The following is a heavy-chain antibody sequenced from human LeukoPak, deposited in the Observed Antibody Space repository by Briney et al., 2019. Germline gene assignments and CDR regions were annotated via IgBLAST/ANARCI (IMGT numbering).Heavy chain of an antibody. CDR2: IYTTGRT. CDR1: GFTVSSNS. D-gene: IGHD5-18*01. Sequence: GGSLRLSCTVSGFTVSSNSMSWVRQAPGKGLEWVSFIYTTGRTHDSDSVKGRFTISRDNAKNSLYLQMNSLRAGDTAVYYCSRGLGWIHSWGQGTLVTVSS. CDR3: SRGLGWIHS. V-gene: IGHV3-53*01. J-gene: IGHJ5*02.